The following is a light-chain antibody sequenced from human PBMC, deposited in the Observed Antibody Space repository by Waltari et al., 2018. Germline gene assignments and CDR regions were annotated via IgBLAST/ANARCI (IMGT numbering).Light chain of an antibody. J-gene: IGLJ3*02. CDR1: RSNIGRNS. Sequence: QSVLSQPPSASGTPGQRVTISCSGSRSNIGRNSVYWYQQLPGTAPKLLIYRNNQRPPGVPDRFSGSKSGTSASLAISGLQSEDEADYYCAAWDDSLSGGVFGGGTKLTVL. CDR3: AAWDDSLSGGV. V-gene: IGLV1-47*01. CDR2: RNN.